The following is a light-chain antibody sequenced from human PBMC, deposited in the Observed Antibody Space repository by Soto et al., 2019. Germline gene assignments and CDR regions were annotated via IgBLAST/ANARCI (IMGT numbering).Light chain of an antibody. CDR2: EVS. J-gene: IGLJ1*01. CDR3: CTSSEGGGRYV. V-gene: IGLV2-14*01. Sequence: QPGRGQPASVSGSPGHSVAISGTGTTRDVGGYNLVSWYQQYPGKAPKLMISEVSDRPSGVSDRFSGSKSGNTASLTISGLQAEDEADHSCCTSSEGGGRYVFGTGTKVTVL. CDR1: TRDVGGYNL.